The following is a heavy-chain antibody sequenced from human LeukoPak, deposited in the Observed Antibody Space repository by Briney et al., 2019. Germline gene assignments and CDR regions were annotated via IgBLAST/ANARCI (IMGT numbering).Heavy chain of an antibody. CDR1: GFTFSSYG. CDR3: AKDPTAGWGYGGNRHYFDY. Sequence: PGGSLRLSCAASGFTFSSYGMHWVRQAPGKGLEWVAVISYDGSNKYYADSVKGRFTTSRDNSKNTLYLQMNSLRAEDTAVYYCAKDPTAGWGYGGNRHYFDYWGQGTLVTVSS. J-gene: IGHJ4*02. V-gene: IGHV3-30*18. D-gene: IGHD4-23*01. CDR2: ISYDGSNK.